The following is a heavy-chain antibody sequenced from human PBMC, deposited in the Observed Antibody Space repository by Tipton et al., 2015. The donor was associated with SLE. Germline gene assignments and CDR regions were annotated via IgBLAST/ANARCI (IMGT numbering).Heavy chain of an antibody. CDR2: ISSTGTNL. CDR3: ARRIGGYYGMDV. V-gene: IGHV3-48*03. CDR1: GFTFSDYE. J-gene: IGHJ6*02. Sequence: SLRLSCAASGFTFSDYEMNWVRQAPGKGLEWVSYISSTGTNLYYADSVKGRFTISRDNSKNTLYLQMNSLRAEDTAVYYCARRIGGYYGMDVWGQGTTVTVSS. D-gene: IGHD2-15*01.